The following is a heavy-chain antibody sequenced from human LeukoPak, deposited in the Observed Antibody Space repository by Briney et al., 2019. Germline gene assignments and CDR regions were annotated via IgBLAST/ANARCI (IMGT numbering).Heavy chain of an antibody. D-gene: IGHD3-22*01. V-gene: IGHV1-46*01. J-gene: IGHJ5*02. Sequence: GASVKVSCKASGYTFTRYYMHWVRQAPGQGLEWMGIINPSGGSTSYAQKFQGRVTMTRDMSTSTVYMELSSLRSEDTAVYYCARGRSYYDSSGYFRGWWFDPWGQGTLVTVSS. CDR1: GYTFTRYY. CDR3: ARGRSYYDSSGYFRGWWFDP. CDR2: INPSGGST.